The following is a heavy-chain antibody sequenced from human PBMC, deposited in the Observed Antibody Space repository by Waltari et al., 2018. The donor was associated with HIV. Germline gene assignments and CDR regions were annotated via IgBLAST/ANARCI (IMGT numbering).Heavy chain of an antibody. CDR3: ATAGSTGTTRGY. CDR2: IKSKADVGTT. V-gene: IGHV3-15*01. J-gene: IGHJ4*02. Sequence: EVQLVESGGGLVKPGGSLRLSCAASGFNFTNAWMRWVRQAPGKGLEWVGRIKSKADVGTTDYAAPVKGRFTISRDDSKDTLYLQVNSLKTDDTAVYYCATAGSTGTTRGYWGQGTLVTVSS. D-gene: IGHD1-1*01. CDR1: GFNFTNAW.